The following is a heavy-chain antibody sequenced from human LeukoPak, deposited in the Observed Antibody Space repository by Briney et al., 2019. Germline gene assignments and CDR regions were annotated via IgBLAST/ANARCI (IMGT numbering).Heavy chain of an antibody. CDR3: ARTDTVMAFDY. CDR1: GGPISNYY. V-gene: IGHV4-4*07. CDR2: IYSSGST. D-gene: IGHD5-18*01. J-gene: IGHJ4*02. Sequence: SETLSLTCTVSGGPISNYYWSCIRQPAGKGLEWIGRIYSSGSTNYNPSLKSRVTISLDTSKNQFSLNLSSVTAADTAVYYCARTDTVMAFDYWGQGTLVTVSS.